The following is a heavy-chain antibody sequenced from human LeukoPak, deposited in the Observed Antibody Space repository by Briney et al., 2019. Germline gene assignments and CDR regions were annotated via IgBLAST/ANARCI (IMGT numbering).Heavy chain of an antibody. D-gene: IGHD4-17*01. V-gene: IGHV1-69*13. CDR2: IIPIFGTA. CDR3: AGDYGDYVFDY. J-gene: IGHJ4*02. CDR1: GGTFSSYA. Sequence: SVKVSCKASGGTFSSYAISWVRQAPGQGLEWIGGIIPIFGTANYAQKFQGRVTVTADESTSTAYMELSSLRSEDTAVYYCAGDYGDYVFDYWGQGTLVTVSS.